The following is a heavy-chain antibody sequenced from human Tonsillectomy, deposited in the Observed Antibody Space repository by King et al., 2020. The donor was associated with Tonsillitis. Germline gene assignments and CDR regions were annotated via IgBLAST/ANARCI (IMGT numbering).Heavy chain of an antibody. D-gene: IGHD6-19*01. CDR2: IRSSAYDGTT. J-gene: IGHJ6*02. V-gene: IGHV3-49*05. Sequence: DVQLVESGGGLVKPGRSLRLSCTASGFSFGDYVMSWFRQAPGKGLEWVGFIRSSAYDGTTEYAASVKGRFTISRDDSKSIAYLQMNSLKTEDTAKYYCARGLLREQWLARGMDVWGQGTTVTVSS. CDR3: ARGLLREQWLARGMDV. CDR1: GFSFGDYV.